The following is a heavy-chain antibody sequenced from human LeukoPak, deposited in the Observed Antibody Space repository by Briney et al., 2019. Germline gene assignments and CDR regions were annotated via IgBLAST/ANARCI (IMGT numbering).Heavy chain of an antibody. J-gene: IGHJ5*02. CDR1: GFTFSSYS. V-gene: IGHV3-48*04. CDR3: AREVVLAAGGIDP. Sequence: GGSLRLSCAASGFTFSSYSMNWVRQAPGKGLEWVSYISSSSSTIYYADSVKGRFTISRDNAKNSLYLQMNSLRAEDTAVYCCAREVVLAAGGIDPWGQGTLVTVSS. D-gene: IGHD2-2*01. CDR2: ISSSSSTI.